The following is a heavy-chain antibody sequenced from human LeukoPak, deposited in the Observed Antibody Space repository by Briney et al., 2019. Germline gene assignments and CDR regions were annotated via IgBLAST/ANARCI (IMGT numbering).Heavy chain of an antibody. V-gene: IGHV3-11*04. CDR1: GFTFSDYY. D-gene: IGHD3-3*01. J-gene: IGHJ3*02. Sequence: GGSLRLSCAASGFTFSDYYMSWIRQAPGKGLEWVSYISSSGSTIYYADSVKSRFTISRDNAKNSLYLQMNSLRAEDTAVYYCARFEVLRFLEWLPGVDAFDIWGQGTMVTVSS. CDR3: ARFEVLRFLEWLPGVDAFDI. CDR2: ISSSGSTI.